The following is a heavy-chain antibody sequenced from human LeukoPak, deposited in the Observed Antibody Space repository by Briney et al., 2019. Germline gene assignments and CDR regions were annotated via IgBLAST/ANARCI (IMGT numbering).Heavy chain of an antibody. J-gene: IGHJ4*02. Sequence: GGSLRLSCAASGFTFGSYWIHWVRQAPGKGLVWVSRINSDGSSTIYADSVKGRFSISRDNAKNMVYLQMNSLRAEDTAVYYCAKGSMGRCSGNSCYSVYWGQGTLVTVSS. V-gene: IGHV3-74*01. D-gene: IGHD5-12*01. CDR2: INSDGSST. CDR3: AKGSMGRCSGNSCYSVY. CDR1: GFTFGSYW.